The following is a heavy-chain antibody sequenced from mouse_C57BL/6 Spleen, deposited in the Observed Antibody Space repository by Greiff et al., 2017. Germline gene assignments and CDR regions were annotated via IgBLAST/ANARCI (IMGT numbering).Heavy chain of an antibody. D-gene: IGHD1-1*01. Sequence: VQLQESGAELVRPGASVKLSCKASGYTFTDYYINWVKQRPGQGLEWIARIYPGSGNTYYNEKFKGKATLTAEKSSSTAYMQLSSLTSEDSAVYFCARSRRGSSYVGGYFDYWGQGTTLTVSS. V-gene: IGHV1-76*01. CDR2: IYPGSGNT. J-gene: IGHJ2*01. CDR3: ARSRRGSSYVGGYFDY. CDR1: GYTFTDYY.